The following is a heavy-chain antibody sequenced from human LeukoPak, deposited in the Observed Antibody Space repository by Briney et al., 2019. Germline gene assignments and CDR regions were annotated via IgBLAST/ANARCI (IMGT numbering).Heavy chain of an antibody. Sequence: PSQTLSLTCTVSGGSISSGDYYWSWIRKPPGKGLEWIGYIYYSGSTYYNPSLKSRVTISVDTSKNQFSLKLSSVTAADTAVYYCAREAPQLRLFDYWGQGTLVTVSS. V-gene: IGHV4-30-4*08. J-gene: IGHJ4*02. CDR1: GGSISSGDYY. D-gene: IGHD2-2*01. CDR2: IYYSGST. CDR3: AREAPQLRLFDY.